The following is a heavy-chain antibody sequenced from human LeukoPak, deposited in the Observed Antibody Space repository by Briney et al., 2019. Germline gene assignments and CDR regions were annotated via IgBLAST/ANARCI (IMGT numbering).Heavy chain of an antibody. CDR2: INHSGST. CDR3: ARERRYCSGGSCYPASVNWFDP. J-gene: IGHJ5*02. Sequence: PSETLSLTCAVCGGSFSGYYWSWIRQPPGKGLEWIGEINHSGSTNYNPSLKSRVTISVDTSKNQFSLKLSSVTAADTAVYYCARERRYCSGGSCYPASVNWFDPWGQGTLVTVSS. V-gene: IGHV4-34*01. D-gene: IGHD2-15*01. CDR1: GGSFSGYY.